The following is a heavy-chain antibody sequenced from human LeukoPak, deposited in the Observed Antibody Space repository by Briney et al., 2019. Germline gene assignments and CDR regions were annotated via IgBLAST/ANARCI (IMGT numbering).Heavy chain of an antibody. J-gene: IGHJ6*02. D-gene: IGHD3-9*01. CDR2: ISGDGRNI. CDR1: GFTFSSYW. V-gene: IGHV3-74*01. Sequence: GGSLRLSCVASGFTFSSYWMYWVRQDPRKGLVWVSRISGDGRNINYADSVRGRFTISRDNAKNTLYLQMNTLRVEDTAVYYCTRDLMDYDVSTGLHHYYMDVWXQGTTVTVSS. CDR3: TRDLMDYDVSTGLHHYYMDV.